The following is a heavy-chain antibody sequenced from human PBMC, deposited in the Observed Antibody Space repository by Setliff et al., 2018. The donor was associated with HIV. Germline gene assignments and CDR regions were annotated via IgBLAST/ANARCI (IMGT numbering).Heavy chain of an antibody. Sequence: PSETLSLTCTVSGGSISTYYWSWIRQPPGKGLEWIGSIYFTGSSDNNPSLKSRVTLSVDTSKHQFSLQLTSVTAADTAVYYCVNPSGAMGDFDSWGQGTLVTVSS. CDR2: IYFTGSS. J-gene: IGHJ4*02. CDR3: VNPSGAMGDFDS. D-gene: IGHD3-16*01. V-gene: IGHV4-59*08. CDR1: GGSISTYY.